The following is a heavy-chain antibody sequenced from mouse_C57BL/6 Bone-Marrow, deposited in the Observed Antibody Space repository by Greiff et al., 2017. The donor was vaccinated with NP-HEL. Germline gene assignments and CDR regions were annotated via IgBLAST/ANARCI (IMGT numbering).Heavy chain of an antibody. D-gene: IGHD2-14*01. Sequence: VQLQQSGAELVKPGASVKLSCTASGFNIKDTYMHWVRQRPDQGLEWIGRIDPANGKTKYDPRFQGKATVSSDTSTNTANLQLSSLTSENTAVYYGALYRYANNYVMDYWGQGTSVTVSS. CDR2: IDPANGKT. V-gene: IGHV14-3*02. CDR1: GFNIKDTY. CDR3: ALYRYANNYVMDY. J-gene: IGHJ4*01.